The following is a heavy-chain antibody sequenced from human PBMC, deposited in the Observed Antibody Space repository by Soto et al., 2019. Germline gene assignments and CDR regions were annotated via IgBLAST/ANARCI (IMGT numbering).Heavy chain of an antibody. CDR2: IVVGSGNT. J-gene: IGHJ4*02. D-gene: IGHD3-22*01. V-gene: IGHV1-58*01. CDR3: AANTYYYHSSGYYPDY. Sequence: SVKVSCKASGFTFTSSAVQWVRQARGQRLEWIGWIVVGSGNTNYAQKFQERVTITRDMSTSTAYMELSSLRSEDTAVYYCAANTYYYHSSGYYPDYWGQGTPVTVSS. CDR1: GFTFTSSA.